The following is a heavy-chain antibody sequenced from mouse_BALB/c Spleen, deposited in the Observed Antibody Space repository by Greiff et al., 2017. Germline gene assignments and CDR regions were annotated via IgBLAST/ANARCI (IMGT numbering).Heavy chain of an antibody. CDR3: VRQGYGILFAY. CDR2: IRSKSNNYAT. V-gene: IGHV10-1*02. J-gene: IGHJ3*01. Sequence: DVMLVESGGGLVQPKGSLKLSCAASGFTFNTYAMNWVRQAPGKGLEWVARIRSKSNNYATYYADSVKDRFTISRDDSQSMLYLQMNNLKTEDTAMYYCVRQGYGILFAYWGQGTLVTVSA. CDR1: GFTFNTYA. D-gene: IGHD2-10*02.